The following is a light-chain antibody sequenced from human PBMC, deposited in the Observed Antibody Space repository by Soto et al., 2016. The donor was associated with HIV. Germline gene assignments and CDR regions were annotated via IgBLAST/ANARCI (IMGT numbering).Light chain of an antibody. V-gene: IGKV1-39*01. CDR3: QQSYSTPLT. CDR2: AAS. Sequence: DIQMTQSPSSLSASVGDTVTITCRASQMINSYLNWYQQKPGKAPRLLISAASSLQVGVPSRFSGSRSRTGFSLTITSLQPEDFATYYCQQSYSTPLTFGQRARLEI. J-gene: IGKJ5*01. CDR1: QMINSY.